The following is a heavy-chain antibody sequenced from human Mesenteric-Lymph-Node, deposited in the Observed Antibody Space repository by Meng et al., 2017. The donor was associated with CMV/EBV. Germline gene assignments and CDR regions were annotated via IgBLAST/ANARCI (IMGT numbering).Heavy chain of an antibody. D-gene: IGHD1-20*01. CDR1: GFTFSDYY. CDR3: ARAHRITASDY. V-gene: IGHV3-69-1*01. Sequence: GGSLRLSCAASGFTFSDYYMNWVRQAPGKGLEWVSSISSSSTIYYADSVKGRFTISRDNSKNTLFLQMNSLRAEDTAVYYCARAHRITASDYWGQGTLVTVSS. CDR2: ISSSSTI. J-gene: IGHJ4*02.